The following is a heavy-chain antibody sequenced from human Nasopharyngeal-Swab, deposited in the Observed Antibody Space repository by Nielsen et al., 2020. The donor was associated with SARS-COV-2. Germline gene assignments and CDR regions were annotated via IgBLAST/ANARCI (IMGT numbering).Heavy chain of an antibody. CDR1: GFTFSSYA. Sequence: GGSLRLSCAASGFTFSSYAMSWVRQAPGKGLEWVSAISGSGGSTYYADSVKGRFTISRDNSKNKLYLQMNSLRAKDTAVYYCAKWGGYSVYYGMDVWGQGTTVTVSS. CDR2: ISGSGGST. V-gene: IGHV3-23*01. J-gene: IGHJ6*02. CDR3: AKWGGYSVYYGMDV. D-gene: IGHD3-16*01.